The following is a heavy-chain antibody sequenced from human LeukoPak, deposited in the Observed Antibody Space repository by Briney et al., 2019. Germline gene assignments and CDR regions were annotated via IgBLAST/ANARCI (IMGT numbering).Heavy chain of an antibody. CDR2: IKQDGSEK. CDR1: GFTFSSYW. Sequence: GGSLRLSCAASGFTFSSYWMSWVRQAPGKGLEWVANIKQDGSEKYYVDSVKGRFTISRDNAKNSLYLQMNSLRAEDTAVYYCARVVDHDYGDYYLDYWGQGTLVTVSS. CDR3: ARVVDHDYGDYYLDY. V-gene: IGHV3-7*03. J-gene: IGHJ4*02. D-gene: IGHD4-17*01.